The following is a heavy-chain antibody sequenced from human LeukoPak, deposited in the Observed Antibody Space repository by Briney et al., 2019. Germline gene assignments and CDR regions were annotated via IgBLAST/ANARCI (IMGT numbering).Heavy chain of an antibody. V-gene: IGHV3-74*01. CDR3: ARDYVDIVASVRPGSYYYMDV. J-gene: IGHJ6*03. D-gene: IGHD5-12*01. CDR1: GFTFSSYW. Sequence: PGGSLRLSCAASGFTFSSYWMHWVRQAPGKGLVWVSRINSDGSSTSYADSVKSRFTISRVNAKNTLYLQMNSLRAEDTAVYYCARDYVDIVASVRPGSYYYMDVWGKGTTVTVSS. CDR2: INSDGSST.